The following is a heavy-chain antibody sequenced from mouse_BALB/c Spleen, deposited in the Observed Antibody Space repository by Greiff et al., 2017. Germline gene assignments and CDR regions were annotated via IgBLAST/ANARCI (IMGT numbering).Heavy chain of an antibody. Sequence: VQGVESGPGLVQPSQSLSITCTVSGFSLTSYGVHWVRQSPGKGLEWLGVIWSGGSTDYNAAFISRLSISKDNSKSQVFFKMNSLQANDTAIYYCARGPDYYGSSWAMDYWGQGTSVTVSS. CDR3: ARGPDYYGSSWAMDY. CDR1: GFSLTSYG. J-gene: IGHJ4*01. D-gene: IGHD1-1*01. CDR2: IWSGGST. V-gene: IGHV2-2*02.